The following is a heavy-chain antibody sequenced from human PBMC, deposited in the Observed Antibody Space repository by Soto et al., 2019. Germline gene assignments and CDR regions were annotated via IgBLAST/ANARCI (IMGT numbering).Heavy chain of an antibody. D-gene: IGHD2-2*01. V-gene: IGHV4-61*08. J-gene: IGHJ4*02. CDR1: GGSISSGGYY. CDR3: ARYARIPDY. Sequence: SETLSLTCTVSGGSISSGGYYWSWIRQHPGKGLEWIGYIYYTGDTNSNPSLKGRLTISIDTSKNQFSLKLSSVTAADTAIYYCARYARIPDYWGQGTLVTVSS. CDR2: IYYTGDT.